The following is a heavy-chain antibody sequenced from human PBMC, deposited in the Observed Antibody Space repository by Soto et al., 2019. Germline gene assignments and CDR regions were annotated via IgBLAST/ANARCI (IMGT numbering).Heavy chain of an antibody. CDR3: AKNSGYSYGLPFDF. V-gene: IGHV3-30*18. CDR1: GFTFSSYG. CDR2: ISYDGSNK. D-gene: IGHD5-18*01. Sequence: QVQLVESGGGVVQPGRSLRLSCAASGFTFSSYGMHWVRQAPGKGLEWVALISYDGSNKYYADSVKGRFTISRDNSKNTLYLQMNSLRAEDPAVYYCAKNSGYSYGLPFDFWGQGTLVTVSS. J-gene: IGHJ4*02.